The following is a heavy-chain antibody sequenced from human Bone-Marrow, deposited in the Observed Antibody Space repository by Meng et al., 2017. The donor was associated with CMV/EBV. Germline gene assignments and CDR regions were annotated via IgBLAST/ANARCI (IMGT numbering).Heavy chain of an antibody. V-gene: IGHV4-61*03. J-gene: IGHJ4*02. CDR2: IYYSETT. CDR3: ARVSTRVVMRGYFDY. CDR1: GDSVRNPTHY. Sequence: SETLSLTCTVSGDSVRNPTHYWSWIRQPPGKGLEWIGYIYYSETTNYNPSLKSRVTISADTSKNLFSLKLSSVTAADTAVYFCARVSTRVVMRGYFDYWSQGTLVTVSS. D-gene: IGHD4-23*01.